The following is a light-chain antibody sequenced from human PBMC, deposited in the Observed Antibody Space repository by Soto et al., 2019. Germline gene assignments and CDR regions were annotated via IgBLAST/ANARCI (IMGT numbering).Light chain of an antibody. Sequence: QSVLTQPPSASGSPGQSVTISCTGTSSDVGGYNYVSWYQQHPGKAPKLIIYEVTKRPSGVPDRFSGSKSGNTASLTVSGLLAEDEADYYCSSNAGIINVVFGGGTKLTVL. V-gene: IGLV2-8*01. CDR1: SSDVGGYNY. J-gene: IGLJ3*02. CDR2: EVT. CDR3: SSNAGIINVV.